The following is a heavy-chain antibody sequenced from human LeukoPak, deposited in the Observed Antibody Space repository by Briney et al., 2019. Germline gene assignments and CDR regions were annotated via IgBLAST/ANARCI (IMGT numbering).Heavy chain of an antibody. D-gene: IGHD3-3*01. V-gene: IGHV1-69*01. Sequence: SSVKVSCKASGGTFSSYAISWVRQAPGQGLEWMGGIIPIFGTANYAQKFQGRVTITADESTSTAYTELSSLRSEDTAVYYCATSDDFWSGYQPPLYYYYMDVWGKGTTVTVSS. CDR1: GGTFSSYA. J-gene: IGHJ6*03. CDR2: IIPIFGTA. CDR3: ATSDDFWSGYQPPLYYYYMDV.